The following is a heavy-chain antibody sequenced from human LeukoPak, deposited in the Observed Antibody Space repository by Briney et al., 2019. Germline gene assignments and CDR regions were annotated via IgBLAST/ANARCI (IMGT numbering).Heavy chain of an antibody. CDR3: ARDEQWLVGYYFDY. V-gene: IGHV3-30-3*01. CDR1: GFTFSSYA. J-gene: IGHJ4*02. CDR2: ISYDGSNK. Sequence: GRSLRLSCAASGFTFSSYAMHWVRQAPGKGLEWVAVISYDGSNKYYADSVKGQFTISRDNSKNTLYLQMNSLRAEDTAVYYCARDEQWLVGYYFDYWGQGTLVTVSS. D-gene: IGHD6-19*01.